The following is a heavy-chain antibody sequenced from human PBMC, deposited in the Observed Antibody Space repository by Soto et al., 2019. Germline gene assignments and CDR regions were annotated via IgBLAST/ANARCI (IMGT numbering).Heavy chain of an antibody. V-gene: IGHV1-18*01. CDR1: GYTFLTYG. Sequence: QAQLVQSGAEVKKPGASVKVSCKASGYTFLTYGITWVRQAPGQGLEWMGWISPYTGNTNYAQRFQGRVTMTTDTSTNTAYMELRSLRSDDTAVYYCARRPPFSYGDYVSYYFDYWGQGTLVTVS. CDR3: ARRPPFSYGDYVSYYFDY. CDR2: ISPYTGNT. J-gene: IGHJ4*02. D-gene: IGHD4-17*01.